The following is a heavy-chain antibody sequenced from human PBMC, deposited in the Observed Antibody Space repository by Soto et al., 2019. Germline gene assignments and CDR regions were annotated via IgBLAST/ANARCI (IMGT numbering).Heavy chain of an antibody. D-gene: IGHD2-15*01. CDR1: GYTFTSYG. V-gene: IGHV1-18*01. Sequence: ASVKVSCKASGYTFTSYGISWVRQAPGQGLEWMGWISTYNGNTNYAQKHQGRVTMTTDTSTSTAYMELRSLRSDDTAVYYCARGRVPYCSGGSCYSGDYWGQGTLVTVSS. J-gene: IGHJ4*02. CDR2: ISTYNGNT. CDR3: ARGRVPYCSGGSCYSGDY.